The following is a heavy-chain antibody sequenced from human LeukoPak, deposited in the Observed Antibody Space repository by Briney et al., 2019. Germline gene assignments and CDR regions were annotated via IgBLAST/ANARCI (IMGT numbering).Heavy chain of an antibody. J-gene: IGHJ5*02. Sequence: ASVKVSFTASGYTFTSYDINWVRQATGQGLEWMGWMNPNSGNTGYAQKFQGRVTMTRNTSISTAYMELSSLRSEDTAVYYCARVKSGRGQQLVRDNWFAPWGQGTLVTVSS. CDR2: MNPNSGNT. CDR1: GYTFTSYD. CDR3: ARVKSGRGQQLVRDNWFAP. V-gene: IGHV1-8*02. D-gene: IGHD6-13*01.